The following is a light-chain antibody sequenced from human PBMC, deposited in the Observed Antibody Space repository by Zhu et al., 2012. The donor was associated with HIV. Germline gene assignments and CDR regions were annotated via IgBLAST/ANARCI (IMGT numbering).Light chain of an antibody. V-gene: IGKV3D-15*01. J-gene: IGKJ1*01. Sequence: EIVLTQSPATLSLSPGERATLSCRVSPGVTNSFFAWYQQKPGQAPRLLIYLTSTRATGIPDRFSGSGSGTDFTLTISSLQSEDFAVYYCQQYNNWPSTFGQGTKVEIK. CDR3: QQYNNWPST. CDR1: PGVTNSF. CDR2: LTS.